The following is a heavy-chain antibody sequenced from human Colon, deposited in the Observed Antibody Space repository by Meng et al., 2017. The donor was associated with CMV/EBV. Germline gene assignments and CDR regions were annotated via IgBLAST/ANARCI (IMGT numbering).Heavy chain of an antibody. D-gene: IGHD6-19*01. J-gene: IGHJ4*02. V-gene: IGHV3-30*02. CDR2: MRFHGSNE. Sequence: GESLKISCAGSGFTFNDAHMDWVRQAPGKGLEWVALMRFHGSNEYYADSVKGRFSVSRDNSKSMLYLQMNSLKPEDTAVYFCAKDLKAYSSGWSSDYWGQGTLVTVSS. CDR3: AKDLKAYSSGWSSDY. CDR1: GFTFNDAH.